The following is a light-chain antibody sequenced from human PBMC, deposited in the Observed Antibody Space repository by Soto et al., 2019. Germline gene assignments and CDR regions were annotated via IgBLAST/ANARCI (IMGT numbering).Light chain of an antibody. Sequence: QSVLTQPASVSGSPGQSITISCTGTSSDVGSYNLVSWYQQHPGKVPKLMIYEGSERPSGVSNRFSGSKSANTASLTISGLQAEDEADYFCCSYAGRTTWVFGGGTKVTVL. J-gene: IGLJ3*02. CDR1: SSDVGSYNL. CDR2: EGS. V-gene: IGLV2-23*01. CDR3: CSYAGRTTWV.